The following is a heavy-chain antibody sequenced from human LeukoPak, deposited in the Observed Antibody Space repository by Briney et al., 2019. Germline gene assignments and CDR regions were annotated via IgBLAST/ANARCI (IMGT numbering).Heavy chain of an antibody. Sequence: SQTLSLTCAISGDSVSSSTAGWNWIRQSPSRGLEWLGRTHYESKWKNDYAESVKSRITINPDTSKNQFPLQLNSVTPEDTAVYFCARGFLMRGFDYWGQGTLVTVSS. J-gene: IGHJ4*02. CDR2: THYESKWKN. CDR3: ARGFLMRGFDY. CDR1: GDSVSSSTAG. V-gene: IGHV6-1*01.